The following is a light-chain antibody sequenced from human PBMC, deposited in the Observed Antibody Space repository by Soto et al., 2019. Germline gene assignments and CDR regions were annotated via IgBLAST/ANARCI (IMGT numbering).Light chain of an antibody. CDR1: SSDVGGYNY. CDR3: SSCTSSNTLL. V-gene: IGLV2-14*01. Sequence: QSALTQPASVSGSPGQSITISCTGTSSDVGGYNYVSWYQQHPGKAPKLIIYNVSNRPSGVSNRFSGSKSGNTASLTISGLQAEDEGHYYCSSCTSSNTLLFGGATKVTVL. CDR2: NVS. J-gene: IGLJ2*01.